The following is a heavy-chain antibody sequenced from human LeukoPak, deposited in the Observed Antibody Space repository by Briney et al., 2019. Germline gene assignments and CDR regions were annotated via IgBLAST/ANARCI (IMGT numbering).Heavy chain of an antibody. Sequence: SVKASCKASGGTFSSYAISWVRRAPGQGLEWMGRIIPIFGTANYAQKFQGRVTITTDESTSTAYMELSSLRSEDTAVYYCASSTSCYGCWFDPWGQGTLVTVSS. J-gene: IGHJ5*02. CDR1: GGTFSSYA. CDR3: ASSTSCYGCWFDP. V-gene: IGHV1-69*05. D-gene: IGHD2-2*01. CDR2: IIPIFGTA.